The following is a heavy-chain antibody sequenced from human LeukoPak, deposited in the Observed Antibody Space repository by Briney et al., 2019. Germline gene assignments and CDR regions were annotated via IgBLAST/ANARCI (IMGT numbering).Heavy chain of an antibody. CDR2: ISSSSNTI. J-gene: IGHJ4*02. V-gene: IGHV3-48*01. D-gene: IGHD2-21*01. CDR1: GFTFSNYA. Sequence: PGGSLRLSCAVSGFTFSNYAMNWVRQAPGKGLEWVSYISSSSNTIYYADSVKGRFTISRDNAKNSLYLQMNSLRAEDMAVYYCATCGGDCYGPTDYWGQGTLVTVSS. CDR3: ATCGGDCYGPTDY.